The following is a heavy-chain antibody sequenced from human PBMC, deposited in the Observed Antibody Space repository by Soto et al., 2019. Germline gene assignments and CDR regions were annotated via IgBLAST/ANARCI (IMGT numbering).Heavy chain of an antibody. CDR1: GGTFSSYA. Sequence: ASVKVSCKASGGTFSSYAISWVRQAPGQGLEWMGGIIPIFGTANYAQKFQGRATIAADEPTSSAYMALSSLRSEDPAVYYCARGSARFSRSWYSLYYGMDVWGQGTTVTVSS. CDR3: ARGSARFSRSWYSLYYGMDV. CDR2: IIPIFGTA. V-gene: IGHV1-69*13. D-gene: IGHD6-13*01. J-gene: IGHJ6*02.